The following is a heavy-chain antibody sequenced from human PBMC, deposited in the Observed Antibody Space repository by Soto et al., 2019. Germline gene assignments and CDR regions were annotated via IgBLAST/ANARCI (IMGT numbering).Heavy chain of an antibody. J-gene: IGHJ4*02. CDR1: GVSISTSNW. V-gene: IGHV4-4*02. CDR3: XXXXXXXXIDS. Sequence: QVQLQESGPGLVKPSGTLSLTCAVSGVSISTSNWWGWVRQSPGKGLEWIGDMLHSGATNYNPSLKSRVTISVDKSKNQFSLKLNSVTAADTXXXXXXXXXXXXXIDSWGQGTLVIVSS. CDR2: MLHSGAT.